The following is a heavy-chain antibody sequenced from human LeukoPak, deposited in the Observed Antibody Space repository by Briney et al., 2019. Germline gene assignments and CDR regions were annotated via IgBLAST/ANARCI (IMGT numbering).Heavy chain of an antibody. V-gene: IGHV1-69*13. CDR2: IIPIFGTA. CDR1: GGTFSSYA. CDR3: ARDRNYYYYMDV. J-gene: IGHJ6*03. Sequence: ASVKVSCKASGGTFSSYAISWVRQAPGQGLEWMGGIIPIFGTANYAQKFQGRVTLTADESTSTAYMELSSLRSEDTAVYYCARDRNYYYYMDVWGKGTTVTVSS.